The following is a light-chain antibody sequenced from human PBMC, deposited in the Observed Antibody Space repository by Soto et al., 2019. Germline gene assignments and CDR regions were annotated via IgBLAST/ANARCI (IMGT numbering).Light chain of an antibody. CDR3: SSYTSSSPDV. CDR2: DVS. CDR1: SSDVGGYNY. V-gene: IGLV2-14*01. J-gene: IGLJ1*01. Sequence: QSALTQPASVSGSPGQSITISCNGTSSDVGGYNYVSWYQQYPGKAPKLMIYDVSNRPSGVSNRFSGSKSGNTASLTISGLQAEDEADYYCSSYTSSSPDVFGTGTKLTVL.